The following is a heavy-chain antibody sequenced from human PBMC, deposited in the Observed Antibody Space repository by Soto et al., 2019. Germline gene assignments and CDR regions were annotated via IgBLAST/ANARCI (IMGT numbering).Heavy chain of an antibody. D-gene: IGHD6-19*01. J-gene: IGHJ4*02. CDR1: GFTISDHY. V-gene: IGHV3-72*01. CDR2: TRNKANSYTT. CDR3: AREGWY. Sequence: EVQLEESGGGLVQPGGSLRLSCAVSGFTISDHYMDWVRQAPGKGLEWVGRTRNKANSYTTEYAASVKGRFTISRDDSKNSLYLQMNSLKTEDTAVYYCAREGWYWGQGTLVTVSS.